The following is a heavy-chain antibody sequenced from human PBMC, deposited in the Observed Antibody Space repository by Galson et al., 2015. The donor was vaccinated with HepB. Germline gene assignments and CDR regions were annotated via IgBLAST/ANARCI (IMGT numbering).Heavy chain of an antibody. CDR2: ILPILGTT. CDR3: ARDARGGITFGGGPSLGYYYYAMDV. V-gene: IGHV1-69*13. Sequence: SVKVSCKASGGTFSNYAVSWVRQAPGQGLEWMGGILPILGTTNYAQKFQGRVTITADESTITADESTSTAYLELTSLSSEDTALYYCARDARGGITFGGGPSLGYYYYAMDVWGQGTTVTVSS. J-gene: IGHJ6*02. CDR1: GGTFSNYA. D-gene: IGHD3-16*01.